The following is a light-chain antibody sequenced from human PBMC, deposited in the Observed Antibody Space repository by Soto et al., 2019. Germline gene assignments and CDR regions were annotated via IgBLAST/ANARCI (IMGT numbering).Light chain of an antibody. J-gene: IGKJ2*01. V-gene: IGKV1-39*01. CDR1: QTISNY. CDR2: AAS. CDR3: QQRYSTPYT. Sequence: DIQMTQSPSSLSASVGDSVTITCRASQTISNYLDWYQQKPGKAPKVLIYAASTLQSGVPSRFSGSGSGTDFTLTITILQPEDFATYYCQQRYSTPYTFGQGTKLEIK.